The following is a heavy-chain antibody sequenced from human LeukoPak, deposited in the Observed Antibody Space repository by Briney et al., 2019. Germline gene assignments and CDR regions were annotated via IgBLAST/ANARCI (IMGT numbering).Heavy chain of an antibody. Sequence: SETLSLTCTVSGGSISSYYWSWIRQPPGKGLEWIGYIYYSGSTNYNPSLKSRVTISVDTSKNQFSLKLSSVTAADTAVYYCARVPYSSSSGDYFDYWGQGTLVTVSS. V-gene: IGHV4-59*08. CDR3: ARVPYSSSSGDYFDY. CDR2: IYYSGST. J-gene: IGHJ4*02. CDR1: GGSISSYY. D-gene: IGHD6-13*01.